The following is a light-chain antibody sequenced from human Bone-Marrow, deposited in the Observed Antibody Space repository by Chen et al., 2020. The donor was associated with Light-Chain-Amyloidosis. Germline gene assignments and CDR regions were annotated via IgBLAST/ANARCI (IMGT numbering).Light chain of an antibody. J-gene: IGLJ2*01. Sequence: SYELTQPPSVSASPGQTARITCSGEDLPTKYAYWYQQKPGQAPVLVIHRDTERPSGISERFSCSSSGTTATLTISGVQAEDEADYHCQSADSSGTYEVIFGGGTKLTVL. CDR1: DLPTKY. CDR3: QSADSSGTYEVI. V-gene: IGLV3-25*03. CDR2: RDT.